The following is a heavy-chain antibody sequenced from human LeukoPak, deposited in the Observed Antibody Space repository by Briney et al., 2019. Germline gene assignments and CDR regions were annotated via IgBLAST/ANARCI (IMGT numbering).Heavy chain of an antibody. J-gene: IGHJ5*02. CDR1: GYTFTSYG. CDR3: VKDWHILTGRNCFDP. CDR2: VSSYNGDT. Sequence: ASVKVSCKASGYTFTSYGISWVRQAPGQGLEWMGWVSSYNGDTDYAQKFQGRVTMSTDTSTSTAYMELRSLRFDDTAIYYCVKDWHILTGRNCFDPWGQGTLVTVPS. V-gene: IGHV1-18*01. D-gene: IGHD3-9*01.